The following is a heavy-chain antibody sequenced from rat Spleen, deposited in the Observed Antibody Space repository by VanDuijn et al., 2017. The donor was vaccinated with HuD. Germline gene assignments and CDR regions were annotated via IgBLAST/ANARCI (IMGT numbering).Heavy chain of an antibody. J-gene: IGHJ3*01. Sequence: EVQLMESGGGLVQPGRSLKLSCVASGFTFNNYWMTWIRQAPGKGLEWVASITNNGGSTYYRDSVKGRFTISRDNANSTLYLQMDSLRSEDTATYYCARPSYGYPFAYWGQGTLVTVSS. V-gene: IGHV5-31*01. CDR3: ARPSYGYPFAY. D-gene: IGHD1-7*01. CDR2: ITNNGGST. CDR1: GFTFNNYW.